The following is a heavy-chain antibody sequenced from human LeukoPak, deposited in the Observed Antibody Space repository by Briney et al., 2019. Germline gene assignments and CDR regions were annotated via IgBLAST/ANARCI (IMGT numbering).Heavy chain of an antibody. CDR1: GGSFSGYY. J-gene: IGHJ4*02. V-gene: IGHV4-34*01. Sequence: PSETLSLTCAVYGGSFSGYYWSWIRQPPGKGLEWIGEINHSGSTNYNPSLKSRVTISVDTSKNQFSLKLSSVTAADTAVYYCARGRGYYYSDYWGQGTLVTVSS. D-gene: IGHD3-22*01. CDR2: INHSGST. CDR3: ARGRGYYYSDY.